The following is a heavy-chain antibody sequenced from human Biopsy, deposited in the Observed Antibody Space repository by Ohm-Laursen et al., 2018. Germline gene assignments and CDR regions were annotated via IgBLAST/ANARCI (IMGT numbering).Heavy chain of an antibody. CDR3: VRGGSGSFPFDY. V-gene: IGHV4-4*07. J-gene: IGHJ4*02. D-gene: IGHD3-10*01. CDR2: LFTSGTT. Sequence: GTLSLTCTVSGGSINSYYWSWMRQPAGKGLEWIGRLFTSGTTNYSPSLNNRVTMSVDTSKNQFSLRLTSVTAADTAVYYCVRGGSGSFPFDYWGPGTLVTVSS. CDR1: GGSINSYY.